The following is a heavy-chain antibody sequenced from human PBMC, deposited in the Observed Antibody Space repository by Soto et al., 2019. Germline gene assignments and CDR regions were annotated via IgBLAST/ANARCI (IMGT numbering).Heavy chain of an antibody. CDR1: GGSISSSSYY. CDR3: ARHLGYCSSTSCYTTYYYYYGMDV. D-gene: IGHD2-2*02. CDR2: IYYSGST. Sequence: XETLSLTCTVAGGSISSSSYYWGWIRQPPGKGLEWIGIIYYSGSTYYNPSLKSRVTISVDTSKNQFSLKLSSVTAADTAVYYCARHLGYCSSTSCYTTYYYYYGMDVWGQGTTVTV. V-gene: IGHV4-39*01. J-gene: IGHJ6*02.